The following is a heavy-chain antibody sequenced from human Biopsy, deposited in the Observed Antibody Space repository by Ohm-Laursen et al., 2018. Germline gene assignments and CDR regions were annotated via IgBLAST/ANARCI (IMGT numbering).Heavy chain of an antibody. J-gene: IGHJ4*02. V-gene: IGHV1-69*17. CDR2: IIAVSGLV. CDR3: ARAVRNQLVSEY. CDR1: GGTFSNYA. D-gene: IGHD1-1*01. Sequence: SSVKVSCKASGGTFSNYAISWVRQAPGEGLEWMGGIIAVSGLVNYAPKFQGRVSITADKSTTTAYMELSSLGSEDTAAYYCARAVRNQLVSEYWGQGTLVTVPS.